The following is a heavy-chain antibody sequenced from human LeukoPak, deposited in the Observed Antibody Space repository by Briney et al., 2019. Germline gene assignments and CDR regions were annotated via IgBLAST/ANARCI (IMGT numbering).Heavy chain of an antibody. CDR1: AFTFSSYS. CDR3: ASYCSTTSCYAVDY. V-gene: IGHV3-48*01. J-gene: IGHJ4*02. D-gene: IGHD2-2*01. CDR2: ISSSGSTT. Sequence: GGSLRLSCAASAFTFSSYSMNWVREAPGNGLEWVSYISSSGSTTYYADSVKGRFTISRDNAKNSLYLQMNSLRAEDTAVYYCASYCSTTSCYAVDYWGQGTLVTVSS.